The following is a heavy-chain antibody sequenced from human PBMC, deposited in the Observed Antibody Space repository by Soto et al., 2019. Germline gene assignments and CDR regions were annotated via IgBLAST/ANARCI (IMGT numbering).Heavy chain of an antibody. V-gene: IGHV3-23*01. CDR1: GLTFSSYA. Sequence: EVQLLESGGGLVQPGGSLRLSCAASGLTFSSYAMYWVRQAPGKGLEWVSGISGGGGTTSYADSVKGRFTISRDNSKNTLYLEMNSLRVEDPAVYYCAKRETASRAFDYWGQGTLVTVSS. CDR2: ISGGGGTT. D-gene: IGHD1-26*01. J-gene: IGHJ4*02. CDR3: AKRETASRAFDY.